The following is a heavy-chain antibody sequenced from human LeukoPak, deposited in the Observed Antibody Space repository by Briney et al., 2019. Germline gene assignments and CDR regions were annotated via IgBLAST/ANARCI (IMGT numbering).Heavy chain of an antibody. D-gene: IGHD6-13*01. CDR1: GFTFSSYA. CDR2: ISGSGGST. CDR3: AKAKFFLSVIAAAGTPSGDY. V-gene: IGHV3-23*01. Sequence: GGSLRLSCAASGFTFSSYAMSWVRQAPGKGLEWVSAISGSGGSTYYADSVKGRFTISRDNSKNTLYLQMNSLRAEDTAVYYCAKAKFFLSVIAAAGTPSGDYWGQGTLVTVSS. J-gene: IGHJ4*02.